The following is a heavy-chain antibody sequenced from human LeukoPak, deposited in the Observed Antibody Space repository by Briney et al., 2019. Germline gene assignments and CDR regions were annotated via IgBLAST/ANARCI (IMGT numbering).Heavy chain of an antibody. J-gene: IGHJ4*02. CDR3: ARQRAASGIRNVDY. V-gene: IGHV4-39*01. CDR2: MYYSGST. D-gene: IGHD6-13*01. Sequence: SETLSLTCTVSGGSISSSGYYWGWIRQPPGKGLEWIGGMYYSGSTYYNPSLKSRVTISVDTSKNQFSLKLSSVTAADTAVYYCARQRAASGIRNVDYWGQGTLVTVSS. CDR1: GGSISSSGYY.